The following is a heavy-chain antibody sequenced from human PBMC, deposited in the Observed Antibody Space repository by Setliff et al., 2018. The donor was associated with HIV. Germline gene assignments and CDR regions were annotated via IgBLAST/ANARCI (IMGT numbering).Heavy chain of an antibody. V-gene: IGHV4-59*01. CDR1: GGSISPYY. CDR2: ISDSGTT. D-gene: IGHD2-15*01. Sequence: PSETLSLTCTVSGGSISPYYWSWIRQPPGKGLEWIAWISDSGTTNYNPSLKSRVTLSVDMSKNQFSLSLTSVTGADTAVYYCARGGASSKYLDPWGQGTLVTVS. CDR3: ARGGASSKYLDP. J-gene: IGHJ5*02.